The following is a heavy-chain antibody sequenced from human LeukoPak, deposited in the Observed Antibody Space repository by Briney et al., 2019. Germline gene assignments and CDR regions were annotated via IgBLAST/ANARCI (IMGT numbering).Heavy chain of an antibody. Sequence: PSETLSLTCAVSDNSINRGFFWGWNRQTPGKGLEWIGVLGHTGSTHYNPSLKSRVTISIDTSKNQFSLKVTSVTAADTAVYYCATRGDYADSETVDVWGKGTTVTVSS. CDR1: DNSINRGFF. D-gene: IGHD4-17*01. J-gene: IGHJ6*04. CDR2: LGHTGST. V-gene: IGHV4-38-2*01. CDR3: ATRGDYADSETVDV.